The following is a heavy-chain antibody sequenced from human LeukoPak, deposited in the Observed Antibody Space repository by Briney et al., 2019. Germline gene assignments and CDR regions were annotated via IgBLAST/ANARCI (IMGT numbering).Heavy chain of an antibody. CDR1: GDSISSRTW. Sequence: SETLSLTCAVSGDSISSRTWWSWVRQPPGKGLEWIGEIFHSGSTNYNPSLKSRVTILVDKSKNQFSLKLSSVTAADTAVYYCARDQREELYWGGHCSIGNCPVYGMDVWGKGTTVTVSS. CDR3: ARDQREELYWGGHCSIGNCPVYGMDV. CDR2: IFHSGST. D-gene: IGHD2-2*01. J-gene: IGHJ6*04. V-gene: IGHV4-4*02.